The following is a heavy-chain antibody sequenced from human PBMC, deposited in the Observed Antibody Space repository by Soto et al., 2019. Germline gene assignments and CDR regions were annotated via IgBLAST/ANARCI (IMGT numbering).Heavy chain of an antibody. Sequence: QVQLQQWGAGLLKPSETLSLTCAVYGGSFSGYYWSWIRQPPGKGLEWIGEINHSGSTNYNPSLKSRVTISVDTSKNQFSLKLSSVTAADTAVYYCARRPTVTTKVRWFDPWGQGTLVTVSS. J-gene: IGHJ5*02. CDR3: ARRPTVTTKVRWFDP. CDR1: GGSFSGYY. D-gene: IGHD4-17*01. V-gene: IGHV4-34*01. CDR2: INHSGST.